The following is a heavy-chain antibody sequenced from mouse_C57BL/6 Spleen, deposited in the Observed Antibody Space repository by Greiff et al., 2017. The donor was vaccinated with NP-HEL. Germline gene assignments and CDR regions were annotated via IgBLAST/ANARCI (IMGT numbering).Heavy chain of an antibody. CDR3: ASPFGPFAY. CDR1: GFTFSDYG. V-gene: IGHV5-17*01. J-gene: IGHJ3*01. CDR2: ISSGSSTI. Sequence: EVQLVESGGGLVKPGGSLKLSCAASGFTFSDYGMHCVRQAPEKGLEWVAYISSGSSTIYYADTVKGRFTISRDNAKNTLFLQMTSLRSEDTAMYYCASPFGPFAYWGQGTLVTVSA.